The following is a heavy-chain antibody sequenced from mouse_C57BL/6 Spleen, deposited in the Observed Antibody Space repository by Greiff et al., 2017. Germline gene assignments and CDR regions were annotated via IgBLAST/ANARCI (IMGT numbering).Heavy chain of an antibody. J-gene: IGHJ4*01. V-gene: IGHV1-55*01. CDR1: GYTFTSYW. D-gene: IGHD1-1*01. CDR3: ARSRSITTVVAKAMDY. Sequence: VQLQQPGAELVKPGASVKMSCKASGYTFTSYWITWVKQRPGQGLEWIGDIYPGSGSTNYNEKFKSKATLTVDTSSSTAYMQLSSLTSEDSAVYYCARSRSITTVVAKAMDYWGQGTSVTVSA. CDR2: IYPGSGST.